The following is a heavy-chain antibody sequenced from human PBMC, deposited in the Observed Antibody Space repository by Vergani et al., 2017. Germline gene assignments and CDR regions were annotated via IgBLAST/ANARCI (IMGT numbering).Heavy chain of an antibody. J-gene: IGHJ6*02. CDR2: IYYSGST. D-gene: IGHD2-21*02. Sequence: QLQLQESGPGLVKPSETLSLTCTVSGGSISSSSYYWGWIRQPPGKGLVWIGSIYYSGSTYYNPSLKSRVTISVDTSKNQFALKLSSVTAADPAVYYCARHLAYCGGDCYPYYYGMDVWGQGTTVTVSS. V-gene: IGHV4-39*01. CDR3: ARHLAYCGGDCYPYYYGMDV. CDR1: GGSISSSSYY.